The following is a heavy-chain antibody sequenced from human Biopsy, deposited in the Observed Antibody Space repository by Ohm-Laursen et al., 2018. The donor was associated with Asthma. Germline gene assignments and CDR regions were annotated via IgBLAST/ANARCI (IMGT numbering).Heavy chain of an antibody. V-gene: IGHV1-18*01. CDR1: GYTFNTAG. Sequence: ASVKVSCKTSGYTFNTAGITWVRQAPGQGLEWMGWISVYNGNTKVAQKLQDRVTMITDTSTSTAYMELRSLRSGDTAVYFCARAVDYSHYYGIDVWGQGTTVTVS. CDR3: ARAVDYSHYYGIDV. D-gene: IGHD3-10*01. J-gene: IGHJ6*02. CDR2: ISVYNGNT.